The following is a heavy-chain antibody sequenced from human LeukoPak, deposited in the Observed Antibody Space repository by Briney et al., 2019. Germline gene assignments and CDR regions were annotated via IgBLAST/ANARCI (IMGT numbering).Heavy chain of an antibody. Sequence: SETLSLTCTVSGGSISSYYWSWIRQPPGKGLEWIGYIYYSGSTYYNPSLKSRVTISVDTSKNQFSLKLSSVTAADTAVYYCARVKTKTTVTTYYDYWGQGTLVTVSS. V-gene: IGHV4-59*01. CDR1: GGSISSYY. J-gene: IGHJ4*02. CDR3: ARVKTKTTVTTYYDY. CDR2: IYYSGST. D-gene: IGHD4-17*01.